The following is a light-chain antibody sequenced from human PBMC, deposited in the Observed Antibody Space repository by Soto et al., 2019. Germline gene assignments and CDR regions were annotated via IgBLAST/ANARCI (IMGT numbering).Light chain of an antibody. J-gene: IGLJ3*02. Sequence: QAVVTQETSLTVSPGGTVTLTCGSSTGAVTSGHYPYWFQQKPGQAPRTLIYDTYNKHSWTPARFSGSLLGGKAALTLSGAQPEDEADYYCLLSYSGAQNWVFGGGTKVTVL. CDR2: DTY. V-gene: IGLV7-46*01. CDR1: TGAVTSGHY. CDR3: LLSYSGAQNWV.